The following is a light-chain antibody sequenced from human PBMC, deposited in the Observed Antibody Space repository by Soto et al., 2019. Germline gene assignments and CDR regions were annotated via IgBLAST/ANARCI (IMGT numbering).Light chain of an antibody. Sequence: MVLTESRGTLSLSAGEGTTLSFRASQSISRYLAWYQQKPGQGPRLLIYGASSRATGTPDRFSGSGSGTDFTLTINRLEPEDFALYYCQQYGSSPPTFGQGTKVDIK. J-gene: IGKJ1*01. V-gene: IGKV3-20*01. CDR3: QQYGSSPPT. CDR1: QSISRY. CDR2: GAS.